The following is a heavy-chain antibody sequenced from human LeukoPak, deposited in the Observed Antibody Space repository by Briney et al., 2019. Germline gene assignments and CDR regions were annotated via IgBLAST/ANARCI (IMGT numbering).Heavy chain of an antibody. Sequence: TGGSLRLSCAASGFTFSSYAMSWVRQAPGKGLEWVAVIWYDGSNKYYADSVKGRFTISRDNSKNTLYLQMNSLRAEDTAVYYCARDLGSGWYSDYWGQGTLVTVSS. J-gene: IGHJ4*02. V-gene: IGHV3-33*08. CDR3: ARDLGSGWYSDY. CDR1: GFTFSSYA. CDR2: IWYDGSNK. D-gene: IGHD6-19*01.